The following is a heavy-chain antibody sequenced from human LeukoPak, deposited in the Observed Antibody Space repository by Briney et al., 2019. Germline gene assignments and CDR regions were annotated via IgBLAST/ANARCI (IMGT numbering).Heavy chain of an antibody. Sequence: SETLSLTCTVSGGSISSYYWSWIRQPPGKGLEWIGYIYYSGSTNYNPSLKSRVTISVDTSKNQISLKLSSVTAADTAVYYCASGRDYYDSSGYYYAEYFQHWGQGTLVTVSS. D-gene: IGHD3-22*01. CDR3: ASGRDYYDSSGYYYAEYFQH. CDR1: GGSISSYY. V-gene: IGHV4-59*01. CDR2: IYYSGST. J-gene: IGHJ1*01.